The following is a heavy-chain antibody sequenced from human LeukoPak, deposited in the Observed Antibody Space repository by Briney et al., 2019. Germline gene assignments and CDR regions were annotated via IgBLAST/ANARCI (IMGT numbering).Heavy chain of an antibody. J-gene: IGHJ4*02. CDR3: AKQYYGDNNFGY. CDR2: ISGSGGLT. D-gene: IGHD4-17*01. Sequence: PGGSLRLSCAASGFTFDNHAMSWVRQTPGKGLEWVSGISGSGGLTYYADSVKGRFTISRDNSKNTLYLQMSSLRVEDTAVYYCAKQYYGDNNFGYWGQGTLVTVSS. CDR1: GFTFDNHA. V-gene: IGHV3-23*01.